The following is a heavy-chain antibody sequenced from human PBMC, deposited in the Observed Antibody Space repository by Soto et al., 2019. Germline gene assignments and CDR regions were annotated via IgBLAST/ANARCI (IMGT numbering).Heavy chain of an antibody. V-gene: IGHV3-48*01. J-gene: IGHJ4*02. CDR1: GFTFSSYS. Sequence: PGGSLRLSCAASGFTFSSYSMNWVRQAPGKGLEWVSYVSSSSSTIYYADSVKGRFTISRDNAKNSLYLQMNSLRAEDTAVYYCASLRITPTPHDLTNFDYWGQGTLVSVAS. CDR2: VSSSSSTI. CDR3: ASLRITPTPHDLTNFDY. D-gene: IGHD2-15*01.